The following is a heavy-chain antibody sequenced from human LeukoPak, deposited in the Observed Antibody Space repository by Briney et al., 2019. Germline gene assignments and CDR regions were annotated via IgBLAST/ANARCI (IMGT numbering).Heavy chain of an antibody. V-gene: IGHV3-23*01. D-gene: IGHD3-10*01. CDR1: GFTFSSYA. CDR2: TSGSGGST. Sequence: GSLRLSCAASGFTFSSYAMSWVRQAPGKGLEWVSATSGSGGSTYYADSVKGRFTISRDNSKNTLYLQMNSLRAEDAAVYYCAKAPGGVLWFGELYWGGGWYYFDYWGQGTPVTVSS. CDR3: AKAPGGVLWFGELYWGGGWYYFDY. J-gene: IGHJ4*02.